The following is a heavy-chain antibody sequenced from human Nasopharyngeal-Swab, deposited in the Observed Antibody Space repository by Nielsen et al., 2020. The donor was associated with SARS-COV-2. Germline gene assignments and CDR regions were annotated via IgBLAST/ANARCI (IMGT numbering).Heavy chain of an antibody. J-gene: IGHJ4*02. CDR3: ARHPTQRPVRSFDY. CDR2: INYSGST. CDR1: GGSISSSSYY. Sequence: SETLSLTCTVSGGSISSSSYYWSWIRQPPGKGLEWIGYINYSGSTNYSPSLKSRVSISIDTSKSQYSLKLSSVTAADTAIYYCARHPTQRPVRSFDYWGQGTLVTVSS. V-gene: IGHV4-61*05.